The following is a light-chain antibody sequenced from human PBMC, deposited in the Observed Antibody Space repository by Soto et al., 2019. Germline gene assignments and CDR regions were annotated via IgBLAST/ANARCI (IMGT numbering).Light chain of an antibody. CDR2: DVS. J-gene: IGLJ2*01. CDR3: SSFTSTSTLL. Sequence: QSALTQPASVSGSPGQSITISCTGTSSDIGAYNHVSWYQHHPGKAPKLIIYDVSNRPSGVSDRFSDSRSGDAASLTISGLQSEDEADYYCSSFTSTSTLLFGGGTKLTVL. V-gene: IGLV2-14*01. CDR1: SSDIGAYNH.